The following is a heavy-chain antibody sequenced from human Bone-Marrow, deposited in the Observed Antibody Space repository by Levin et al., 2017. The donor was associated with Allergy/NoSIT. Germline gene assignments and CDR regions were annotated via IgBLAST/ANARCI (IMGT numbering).Heavy chain of an antibody. D-gene: IGHD3-16*01. V-gene: IGHV5-51*01. CDR2: IYPRDSDT. J-gene: IGHJ3*02. CDR1: GFGFPNYW. Sequence: GESLKISCKGSGFGFPNYWIAWVRQMPGKGLEWMGIIYPRDSDTRYSPSFQGQVTISADKSISTAFLQWSSLKASDTAMYYCARRDVGAETFDIWGLGTMVSVSS. CDR3: ARRDVGAETFDI.